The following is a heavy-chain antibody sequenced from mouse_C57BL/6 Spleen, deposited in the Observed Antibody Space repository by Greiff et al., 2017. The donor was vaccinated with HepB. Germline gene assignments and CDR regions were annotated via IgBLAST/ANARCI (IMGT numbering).Heavy chain of an antibody. CDR1: GYTFTGYW. J-gene: IGHJ4*01. D-gene: IGHD2-3*01. CDR3: AWVEAYDGYYVGAMDY. V-gene: IGHV1-9*01. CDR2: ILPGSGST. Sequence: VKLVESGAELMKPGASVKLSCKATGYTFTGYWIEWVKQRPGHGLEWIGEILPGSGSTNYNEKFKGKATFTADTSSNTAYMQLSSLTTEDSAIYYCAWVEAYDGYYVGAMDYWGQGTSVTVSS.